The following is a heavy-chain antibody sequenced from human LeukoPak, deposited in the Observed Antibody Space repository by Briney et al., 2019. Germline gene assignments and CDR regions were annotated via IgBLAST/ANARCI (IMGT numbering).Heavy chain of an antibody. CDR2: ISYDGSNK. Sequence: PGRSLRLSCAASGFTFSSYAMHWVHQAPGKGLEWVAVISYDGSNKYYADSVKGRFTISRDNSKNTLYLQMNSLRAEDTAVYYCARERTLVVTATGHFDYWGQGTLVTVSS. CDR1: GFTFSSYA. D-gene: IGHD2-21*02. J-gene: IGHJ4*02. V-gene: IGHV3-30-3*01. CDR3: ARERTLVVTATGHFDY.